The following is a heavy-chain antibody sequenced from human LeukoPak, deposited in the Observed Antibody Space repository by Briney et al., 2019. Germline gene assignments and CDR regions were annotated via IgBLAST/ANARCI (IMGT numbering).Heavy chain of an antibody. CDR1: GASISSGAYY. Sequence: SETLSLTCTVSGASISSGAYYWSWVRQPAGKGLEWIGRIYTSGSTNYNPSLTSRVTISLDTSQNQLSFRLTSVTAADTAMYYCTREGYDNGDYWGQGALVTVSS. CDR2: IYTSGST. J-gene: IGHJ4*02. V-gene: IGHV4-61*02. D-gene: IGHD3-16*01. CDR3: TREGYDNGDY.